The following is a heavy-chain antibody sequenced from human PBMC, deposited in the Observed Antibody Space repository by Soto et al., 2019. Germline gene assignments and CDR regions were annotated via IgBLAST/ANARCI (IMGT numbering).Heavy chain of an antibody. CDR2: INASSGNT. CDR3: ARASDYGDYGYYYYGMDV. CDR1: GYTSTSYA. Sequence: GASVKVSCKASGYTSTSYAMHWVRQAPGQRLEWMGIINASSGNTSYAQKFQGRVTMTRDTSTSTVYMELSSLRSEDTAVYYCARASDYGDYGYYYYGMDVWGQGTTVTVSS. D-gene: IGHD4-17*01. V-gene: IGHV1-46*01. J-gene: IGHJ6*02.